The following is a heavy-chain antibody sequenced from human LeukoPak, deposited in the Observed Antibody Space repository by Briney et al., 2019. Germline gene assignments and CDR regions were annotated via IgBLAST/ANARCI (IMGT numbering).Heavy chain of an antibody. J-gene: IGHJ4*02. CDR2: ISYSGST. CDR1: GGSITVYY. Sequence: SETLSLTCSVSGGSITVYYWNWIRQSPGKGLEWIGSISYSGSTNYNPSLKSRVTIPIDTSKNRFSLKVSSVIAADTAVYYCARGGSRSYTSSTLDYWGQGTLVTVSS. V-gene: IGHV4-59*12. D-gene: IGHD6-6*01. CDR3: ARGGSRSYTSSTLDY.